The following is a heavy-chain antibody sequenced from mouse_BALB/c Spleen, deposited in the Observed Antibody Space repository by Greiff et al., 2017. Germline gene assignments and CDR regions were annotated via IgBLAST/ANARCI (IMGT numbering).Heavy chain of an antibody. V-gene: IGHV4-1*02. D-gene: IGHD2-10*02. CDR3: ARPEYGPFAY. CDR2: INPDSSTI. Sequence: EVKLLESGGGLVQPGGSLKLSCAASGFDFSRYWMSWVRQAPGKGLEWIGEINPDSSTINYKPSLKDKFIISRDNAKNTLYLQMSKVRSEDSALYYCARPEYGPFAYWGQGTLVTVSA. CDR1: GFDFSRYW. J-gene: IGHJ3*01.